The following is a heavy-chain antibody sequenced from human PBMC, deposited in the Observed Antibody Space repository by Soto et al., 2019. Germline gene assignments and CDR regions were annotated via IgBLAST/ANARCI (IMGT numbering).Heavy chain of an antibody. D-gene: IGHD2-2*01. Sequence: SETLSLTCTVSGGSISSYYWSWIRQPPGKGLEWIGYIYYSGSTNYNPSLKSRVTISVDTSKNQFSLKLSSVTAADTAVYYCARPGYCSSTSCHDAFDIWGQGTMVTVSS. CDR3: ARPGYCSSTSCHDAFDI. CDR1: GGSISSYY. CDR2: IYYSGST. V-gene: IGHV4-59*08. J-gene: IGHJ3*02.